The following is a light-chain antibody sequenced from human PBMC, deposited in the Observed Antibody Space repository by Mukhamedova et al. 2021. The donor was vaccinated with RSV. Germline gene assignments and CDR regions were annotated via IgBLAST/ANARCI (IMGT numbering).Light chain of an antibody. J-gene: IGKJ3*01. CDR2: ATS. V-gene: IGKV1-39*01. Sequence: WYQRRVHGKAPNLLIFATSSLQSGVSSRFSGSGSETDFTLTISSLEPEDFATYYCQQTYRAFTFGPGTRVGIK. CDR3: QQTYRAFT.